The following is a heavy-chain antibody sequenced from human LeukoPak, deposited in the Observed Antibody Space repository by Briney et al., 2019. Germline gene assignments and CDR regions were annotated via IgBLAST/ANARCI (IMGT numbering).Heavy chain of an antibody. CDR1: GFTFSSYA. CDR3: ATPPYSSSWPFDY. Sequence: PGGSLRLSCAASGFTFSSYAMSWVRQAPGKGLEWVSAISGSGGSTYYADSVKGRFTISRDNSKSTLYLQMNSLRAEDTAVYYCATPPYSSSWPFDYWGQGTLVTVSS. D-gene: IGHD6-13*01. V-gene: IGHV3-23*01. J-gene: IGHJ4*02. CDR2: ISGSGGST.